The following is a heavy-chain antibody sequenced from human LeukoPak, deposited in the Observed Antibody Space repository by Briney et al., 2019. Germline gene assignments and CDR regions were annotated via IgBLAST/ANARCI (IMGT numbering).Heavy chain of an antibody. Sequence: PSETLSLTCTVSGGSISSGGNHWSWIRQHPGKGLEWIAYIYYSGSTYYNPSLKSRVTISVDTSKNQFSLTLTSVTAADTAVYYCAIAAVGRVDYWGQGTLVIVSS. J-gene: IGHJ4*02. V-gene: IGHV4-31*03. D-gene: IGHD6-13*01. CDR2: IYYSGST. CDR1: GGSISSGGNH. CDR3: AIAAVGRVDY.